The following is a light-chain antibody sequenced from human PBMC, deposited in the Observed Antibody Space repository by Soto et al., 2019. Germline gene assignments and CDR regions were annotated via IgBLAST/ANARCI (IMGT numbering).Light chain of an antibody. CDR2: STS. Sequence: EIVLTQSPGTLYLSPGERATISCRASQSVSSSYLAWYQQKPGQAPRLLIYSTSSRATGIPDRFSGSGSGTDFALTISRLEPEDFVLYSCQQYGSSALTFGGGTKVEIK. CDR3: QQYGSSALT. J-gene: IGKJ4*01. V-gene: IGKV3-20*01. CDR1: QSVSSSY.